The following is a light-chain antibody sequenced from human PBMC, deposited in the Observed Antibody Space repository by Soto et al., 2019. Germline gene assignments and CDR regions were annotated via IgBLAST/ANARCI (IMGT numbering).Light chain of an antibody. J-gene: IGLJ3*02. CDR3: QSYDRSLSGV. Sequence: QLVLTQPPSVSGAPGQRVTISCTGSSSNIGAGFDVHWYQQLPGTPPKLLIYGDTKRPSGVPDRFSGSRSGTSVSLVITGLQAEDEADYYCQSYDRSLSGVFGGGTKLTVL. CDR1: SSNIGAGFD. CDR2: GDT. V-gene: IGLV1-40*01.